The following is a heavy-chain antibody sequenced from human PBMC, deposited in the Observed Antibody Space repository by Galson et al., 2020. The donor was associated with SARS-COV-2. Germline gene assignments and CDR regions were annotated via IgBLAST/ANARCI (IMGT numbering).Heavy chain of an antibody. V-gene: IGHV4-34*01. Sequence: SETLSLTCTVVGGSFDDYYWSWIRQTPGKGLEWIGEINHTGNTHYNPSLKSRLTISADTSRNQFSLKLNSVTAADTAVYYCARVGWFGELLPKDYWGQGTQVTVSS. CDR2: INHTGNT. J-gene: IGHJ4*01. CDR3: ARVGWFGELLPKDY. D-gene: IGHD3-10*01. CDR1: GGSFDDYY.